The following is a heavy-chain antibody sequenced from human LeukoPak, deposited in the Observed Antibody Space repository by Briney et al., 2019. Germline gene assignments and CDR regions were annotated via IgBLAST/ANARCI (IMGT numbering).Heavy chain of an antibody. D-gene: IGHD2-2*01. J-gene: IGHJ6*02. CDR3: ARDWWLGSPSLQGYFLGLDV. CDR1: GASGSGFY. Sequence: SETLSLTCTVSGASGSGFYWTWIRQPPGKGLEWIGYIYNSESTDYNPSLKSRVTISLDTSKNQFSLRLTSVTSADTAVYYCARDWWLGSPSLQGYFLGLDVWGQGTTVTVSS. V-gene: IGHV4-59*02. CDR2: IYNSEST.